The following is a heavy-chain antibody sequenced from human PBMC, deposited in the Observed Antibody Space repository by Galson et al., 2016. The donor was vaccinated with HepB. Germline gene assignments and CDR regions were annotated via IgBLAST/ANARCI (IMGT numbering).Heavy chain of an antibody. CDR1: GFTLDYYA. J-gene: IGHJ4*02. V-gene: IGHV3-9*01. D-gene: IGHD2-8*01. CDR3: AKGTLFGVSTRHIDS. Sequence: SLRLSCAASGFTLDYYAMHWVRQAPGKGLEWVSGISWNSGAIGYADSVKGRFTVSRDNAKNSLYLQMNSLRAEDTALYYCAKGTLFGVSTRHIDSWGQGTLVIVSS. CDR2: ISWNSGAI.